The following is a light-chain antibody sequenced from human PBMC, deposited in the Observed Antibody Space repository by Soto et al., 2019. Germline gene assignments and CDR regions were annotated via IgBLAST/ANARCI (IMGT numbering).Light chain of an antibody. V-gene: IGKV3-15*01. Sequence: EILLKQSPATLSVSPGEGVTLSWRASQTVPSRIAWYQQKPGQAPSLLIYGASTRATGVPDRFSGTGSGTEFTLTISSLKSEDYAVYYCQQYKSWPPITFGQGTRLEIK. CDR2: GAS. J-gene: IGKJ5*01. CDR3: QQYKSWPPIT. CDR1: QTVPSR.